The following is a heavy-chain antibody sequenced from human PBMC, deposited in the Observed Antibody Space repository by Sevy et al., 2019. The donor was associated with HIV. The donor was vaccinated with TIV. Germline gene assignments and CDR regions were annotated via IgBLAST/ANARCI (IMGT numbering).Heavy chain of an antibody. CDR1: GFTFSSYA. V-gene: IGHV3-23*01. J-gene: IGHJ5*02. CDR3: AKERITMVRVNWFDP. D-gene: IGHD3-10*01. CDR2: ISGSGGST. Sequence: GGSLRLSCAASGFTFSSYAMSWVRQAPGKGLEWVSAISGSGGSTYYADSVKGRFTISRDNSKSTLHRQMNSMTAEDTAVYYCAKERITMVRVNWFDPWGQGTLVTVSS.